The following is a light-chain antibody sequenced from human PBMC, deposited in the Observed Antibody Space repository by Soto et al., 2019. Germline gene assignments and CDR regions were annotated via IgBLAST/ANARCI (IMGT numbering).Light chain of an antibody. V-gene: IGLV2-8*01. Sequence: QSALTQPPSASGSPGQSVTISCTGTSSDVGGYNYVSWYQQHPGKAPKLMIYDVSKRPSGVPDRFSGSKSGNTASLTVSGVQAEDEADYYCSSYAVSTVVFGGGTKLTVL. CDR3: SSYAVSTVV. CDR1: SSDVGGYNY. J-gene: IGLJ2*01. CDR2: DVS.